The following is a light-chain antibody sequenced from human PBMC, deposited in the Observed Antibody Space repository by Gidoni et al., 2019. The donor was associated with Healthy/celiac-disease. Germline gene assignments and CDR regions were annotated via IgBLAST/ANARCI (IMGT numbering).Light chain of an antibody. CDR1: QSISSY. V-gene: IGKV1-39*01. Sequence: DIQMTQSPSSLSASVGDRVTITCRASQSISSYLNWYQQKPGKAPKLLIYAASSLQSGVPSRFSGSGSGTDLTLTISSLQPEAFATYYCQQSYSTPLTFXGXTKVEIK. J-gene: IGKJ4*01. CDR2: AAS. CDR3: QQSYSTPLT.